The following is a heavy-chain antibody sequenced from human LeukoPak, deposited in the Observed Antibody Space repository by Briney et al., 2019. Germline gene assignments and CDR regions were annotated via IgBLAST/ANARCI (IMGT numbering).Heavy chain of an antibody. Sequence: GGSLRLSCAASGFTFSSYWMSWVRQAPGKGLEWVANIKQDGSEKYYVDSVKGRFTISRDNAKNSLYLQMNSLRAEDTAVYYCASHRREWELDTDAFDIWGQGTMVTVSS. CDR3: ASHRREWELDTDAFDI. J-gene: IGHJ3*02. CDR2: IKQDGSEK. V-gene: IGHV3-7*01. CDR1: GFTFSSYW. D-gene: IGHD1-26*01.